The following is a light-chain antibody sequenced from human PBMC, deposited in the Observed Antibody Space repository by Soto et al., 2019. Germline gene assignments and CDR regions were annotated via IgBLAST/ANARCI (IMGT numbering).Light chain of an antibody. CDR2: DAS. J-gene: IGKJ1*01. V-gene: IGKV3D-15*01. CDR1: QSVSSY. CDR3: QHYNNWPPWT. Sequence: EIEMTQSPATLSLSPGARSTLYCWASQSVSSYLAWYQQKPGQAPRLLIYDASNRATGIPARFSGSGSGTEFTLIIRSLQSEDFAVYYCQHYNNWPPWTFGKGNKVDIK.